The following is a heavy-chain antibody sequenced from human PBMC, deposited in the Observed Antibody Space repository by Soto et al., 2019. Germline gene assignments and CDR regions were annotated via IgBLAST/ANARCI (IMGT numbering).Heavy chain of an antibody. J-gene: IGHJ6*03. CDR3: ARDRPVDVVPTIPTYYYYMDV. CDR1: GFTFGTFG. CDR2: ISASGGDI. Sequence: PGGSLRLSCAASGFTFGTFGMSWVRQAPGRGLEWVSTISASGGDIHYADSVRGRFTISRDNAKKSLFLQMDSLRVEDTAVYYCARDRPVDVVPTIPTYYYYMDVWGKGTTVTVSS. V-gene: IGHV3-21*01. D-gene: IGHD5-12*01.